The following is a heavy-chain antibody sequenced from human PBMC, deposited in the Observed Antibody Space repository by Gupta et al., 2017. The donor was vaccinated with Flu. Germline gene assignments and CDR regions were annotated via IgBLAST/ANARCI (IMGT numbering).Heavy chain of an antibody. Sequence: QAPGKGLEWVAAIRGSGGTTYYTDSVKGRFTISRDNSKNTLYLQMNSLRAEDTAVYYCAKKTSGWLQAPFDYWGQGTLVTVSS. J-gene: IGHJ4*02. CDR2: IRGSGGTT. CDR3: AKKTSGWLQAPFDY. V-gene: IGHV3-23*01. D-gene: IGHD6-19*01.